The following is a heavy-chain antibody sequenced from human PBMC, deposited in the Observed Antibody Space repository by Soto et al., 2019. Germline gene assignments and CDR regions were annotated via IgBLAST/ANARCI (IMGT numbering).Heavy chain of an antibody. CDR1: GFTLRNAR. CDR2: IKSKTDSGTT. D-gene: IGHD6-19*01. J-gene: IGHJ6*02. CDR3: TTDPIGSGWYSGMDV. Sequence: SLRLSCASSGFTLRNARMNCVRQARGEAVEWVDRIKSKTDSGTTDYAAPEKGRFTITRDDSKNTLYLQMNSLKTEDRAVYYCTTDPIGSGWYSGMDVWGQGTTVTVSS. V-gene: IGHV3-15*07.